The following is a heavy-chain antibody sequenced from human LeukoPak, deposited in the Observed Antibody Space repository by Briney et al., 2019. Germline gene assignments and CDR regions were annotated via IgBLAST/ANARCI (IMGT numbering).Heavy chain of an antibody. CDR1: GFTFSSYA. CDR3: AKDMITFGGVIGSFDY. V-gene: IGHV3-23*01. Sequence: GGSLRVSCAASGFTFSSYAMSWVRQAPGKGLEWVSAISGSGGSTYYADSVKGRFTISRDNSKNTLYLQMNSLRAEDTAVYYCAKDMITFGGVIGSFDYWGQGTLVTVSS. CDR2: ISGSGGST. J-gene: IGHJ4*02. D-gene: IGHD3-16*02.